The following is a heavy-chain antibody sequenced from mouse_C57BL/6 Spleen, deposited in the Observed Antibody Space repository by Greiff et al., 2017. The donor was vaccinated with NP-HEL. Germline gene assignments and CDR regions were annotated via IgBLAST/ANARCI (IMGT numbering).Heavy chain of an antibody. Sequence: QVQLQQSGAELVKPGASVKMSCKASGYTFTTYPIEWMKQNHGKSLEWIGNFHPYNNDTKYNEKFKGKATLTVEKSSSTVYLELSRLTSDDSAVYYCAMSSSSYYYAMDYWGQGTSVTVSS. CDR3: AMSSSSYYYAMDY. D-gene: IGHD1-3*01. CDR2: FHPYNNDT. V-gene: IGHV1-47*01. J-gene: IGHJ4*01. CDR1: GYTFTTYP.